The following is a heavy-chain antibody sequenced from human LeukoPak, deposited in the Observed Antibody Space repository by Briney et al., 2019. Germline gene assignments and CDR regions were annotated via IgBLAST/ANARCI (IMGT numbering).Heavy chain of an antibody. D-gene: IGHD3-10*02. CDR1: GGSISSYY. CDR2: IYYSGST. Sequence: ASETLSLTCTVSGGSISSYYWSWIRQPPGKGLEWIGYIYYSGSTNYNPSLKSRVTISVDTSKNQFSLKLSSVTAADTAVYYCARAPRFGEQPYFDYWGQGTLVTVSS. CDR3: ARAPRFGEQPYFDY. V-gene: IGHV4-59*01. J-gene: IGHJ4*02.